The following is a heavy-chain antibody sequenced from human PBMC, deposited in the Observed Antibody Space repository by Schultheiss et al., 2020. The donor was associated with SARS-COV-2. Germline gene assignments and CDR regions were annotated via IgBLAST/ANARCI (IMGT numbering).Heavy chain of an antibody. CDR3: ARGGRHYCSSTSCYTPSYYYYGMDV. CDR2: ISSSSSYT. Sequence: GGSLRLSCAASGFTFSSYEMNWVRQAPGKGLEWVSYISSSSSYTNYADSVTGRFTISRDNAKNSLYLQMNSLRAEDTAVYYCARGGRHYCSSTSCYTPSYYYYGMDVWGQGTTVTVSS. CDR1: GFTFSSYE. V-gene: IGHV3-21*05. D-gene: IGHD2-2*02. J-gene: IGHJ6*02.